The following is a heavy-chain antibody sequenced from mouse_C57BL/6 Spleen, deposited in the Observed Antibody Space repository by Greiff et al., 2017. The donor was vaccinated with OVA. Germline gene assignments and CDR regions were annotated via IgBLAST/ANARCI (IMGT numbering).Heavy chain of an antibody. CDR2: IYPGAGDT. CDR1: GYAFSSYW. D-gene: IGHD1-1*01. CDR3: ARYGSSLLYAMDY. V-gene: IGHV1-80*01. Sequence: QVQLQQSGAELVKPGASVKISCKASGYAFSSYWMNWVKQRPGKGLEWIGQIYPGAGDTNYNGKFKGKATLTADKSSRTAYMQLSSLTSEDSAVYFCARYGSSLLYAMDYWGQGTSVTVSS. J-gene: IGHJ4*01.